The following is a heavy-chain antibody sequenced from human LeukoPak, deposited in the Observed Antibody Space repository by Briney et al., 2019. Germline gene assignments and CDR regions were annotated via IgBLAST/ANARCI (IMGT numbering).Heavy chain of an antibody. V-gene: IGHV4-34*01. J-gene: IGHJ6*03. CDR2: INHSGSI. CDR1: GGSFSGHL. CDR3: ARGVLRFLEWLSPSYYYYMDV. D-gene: IGHD3-3*01. Sequence: SETLSLTCAVYGGSFSGHLWIWIRQPPGKGLEWIGEINHSGSINYNPSLKSRVTISRDTSKNQFSLKLSSVTAADTAVYYCARGVLRFLEWLSPSYYYYMDVWGKGTTVTVSS.